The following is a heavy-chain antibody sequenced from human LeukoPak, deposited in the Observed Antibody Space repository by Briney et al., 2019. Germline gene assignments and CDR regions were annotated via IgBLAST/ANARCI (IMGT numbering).Heavy chain of an antibody. CDR3: ARGYGSGWYEGGVDY. Sequence: GGSLRLSCAASGFTFSSYAISWVRQAPGKGLEWVSAISGSGGSTYYADSVKGRFTISRDNAKNSLYLQMNSLRAEDTALYYCARGYGSGWYEGGVDYWGQGTLVTVSS. CDR2: ISGSGGST. J-gene: IGHJ4*02. CDR1: GFTFSSYA. D-gene: IGHD6-19*01. V-gene: IGHV3-23*01.